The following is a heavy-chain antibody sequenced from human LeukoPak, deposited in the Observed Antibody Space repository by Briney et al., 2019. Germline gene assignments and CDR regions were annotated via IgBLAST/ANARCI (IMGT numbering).Heavy chain of an antibody. Sequence: GGSLRLSCAAPGFTFSDYYMSWIRQAPGKGLEWVSYISSSDSTIYYADSVKGRFTISRDNAKNSLYLQMNSLRAEDTAIYYCARGLPATLLDYWGQGTLVTVSS. V-gene: IGHV3-11*01. CDR3: ARGLPATLLDY. D-gene: IGHD2-2*01. CDR2: ISSSDSTI. J-gene: IGHJ4*02. CDR1: GFTFSDYY.